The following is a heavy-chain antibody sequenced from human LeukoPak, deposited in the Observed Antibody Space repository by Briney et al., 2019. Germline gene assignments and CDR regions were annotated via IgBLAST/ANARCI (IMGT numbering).Heavy chain of an antibody. J-gene: IGHJ4*02. V-gene: IGHV3-23*01. CDR1: GFTFSSYA. D-gene: IGHD4-17*01. CDR3: AKSPFRATTSFY. Sequence: QPGGSLRLSCAASGFTFSSYAMSWVRQAPGKGLEWVSAISGSGGSTYYADSVKGRFTISRDNSKNTLYLQINSLRSEDTAVYYCAKSPFRATTSFYWGQGTLVTVSS. CDR2: ISGSGGST.